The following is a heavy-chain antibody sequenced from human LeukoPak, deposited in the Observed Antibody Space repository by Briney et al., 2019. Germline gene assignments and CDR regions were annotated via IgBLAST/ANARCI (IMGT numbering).Heavy chain of an antibody. V-gene: IGHV3-23*01. CDR2: ISGSGGST. D-gene: IGHD3-22*01. CDR1: GFTFSSYA. Sequence: GGSLRLSCAASGFTFSSYAMSWVRQAPGKGLEWVSAISGSGGSTYYADSVKGRFTISRDNSKNTLYLQMNSLRAEDTAVYYCAKDPNSSGLPYYFDYWGQGTLVTVSS. J-gene: IGHJ4*02. CDR3: AKDPNSSGLPYYFDY.